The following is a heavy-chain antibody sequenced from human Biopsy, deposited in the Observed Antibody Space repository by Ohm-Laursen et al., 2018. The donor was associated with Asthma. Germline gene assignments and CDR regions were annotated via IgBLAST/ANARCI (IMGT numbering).Heavy chain of an antibody. V-gene: IGHV7-4-1*02. CDR3: ARMISYYDEMRDPYFDS. D-gene: IGHD3-3*01. J-gene: IGHJ4*02. Sequence: ASVTVSCKASGYSLTRKAINWVRQAPGQGLEWMGWINTNTGNPTYAQGFTGRYVFSVDTSINAAHLQISSLKAEDTAVYYCARMISYYDEMRDPYFDSWGQGTLVTVSS. CDR1: GYSLTRKA. CDR2: INTNTGNP.